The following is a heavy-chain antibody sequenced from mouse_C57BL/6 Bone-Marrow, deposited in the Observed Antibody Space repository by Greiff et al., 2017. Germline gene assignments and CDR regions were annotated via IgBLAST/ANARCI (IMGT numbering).Heavy chain of an antibody. D-gene: IGHD2-2*01. CDR1: GFTFSDYY. Sequence: EVKLVESEGGLVQPGSSMKLSCTASGFTFSDYYMAWVRQVPEKGLEWVANINYDGSSTYYLDSLKSRFIISRDNAKNILYLQMSSLKSEDTATYYCAREGGRNGYDAAWFAYWGQGTLVTVSA. J-gene: IGHJ3*01. V-gene: IGHV5-16*01. CDR2: INYDGSST. CDR3: AREGGRNGYDAAWFAY.